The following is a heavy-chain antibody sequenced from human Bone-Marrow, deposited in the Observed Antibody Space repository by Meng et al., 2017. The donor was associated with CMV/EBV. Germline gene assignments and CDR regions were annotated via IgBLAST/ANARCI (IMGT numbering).Heavy chain of an antibody. CDR1: GYSFTSYW. V-gene: IGHV5-51*01. Sequence: KVSCKGSGYSFTSYWIGWVRQMPGKGLEWMGIIYPGDSDTRYSPSFQGQVTISADKSISTAYLQWSSLKASDTAMYYCARRITIFGVAGNWFDPWGQGTRVTVSS. CDR3: ARRITIFGVAGNWFDP. D-gene: IGHD3-3*01. CDR2: IYPGDSDT. J-gene: IGHJ5*02.